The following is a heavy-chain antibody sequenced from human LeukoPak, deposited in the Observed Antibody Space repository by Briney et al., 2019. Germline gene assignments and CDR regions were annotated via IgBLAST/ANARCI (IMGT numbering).Heavy chain of an antibody. D-gene: IGHD1-26*01. CDR3: AKEVGALDY. CDR2: IPYDGSNK. V-gene: IGHV3-30-3*01. CDR1: GFTFSSYA. J-gene: IGHJ4*02. Sequence: GGSLRLSCAASGFTFSSYAMHWVRQAPGKGLEWVAVIPYDGSNKYYADSVKGRFTISRDNSKNTLYLQMNSLRAEDTAVYYCAKEVGALDYWGPGTLVTVSS.